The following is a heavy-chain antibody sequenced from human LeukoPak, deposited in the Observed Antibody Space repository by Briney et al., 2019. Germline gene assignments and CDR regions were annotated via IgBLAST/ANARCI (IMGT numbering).Heavy chain of an antibody. V-gene: IGHV4-39*01. CDR3: ARSSEYGDPFNY. Sequence: SQSLSLTGTVTGASISRSDYFWGWIRQPPGKGLEWIGSIYYSGSAYCSPSLKGRVTISVDTSKNQFSLKLNSVTAADTAVYYCARSSEYGDPFNYWGQGTLVTVSS. CDR2: IYYSGSA. CDR1: GASISRSDYF. J-gene: IGHJ4*02. D-gene: IGHD4-17*01.